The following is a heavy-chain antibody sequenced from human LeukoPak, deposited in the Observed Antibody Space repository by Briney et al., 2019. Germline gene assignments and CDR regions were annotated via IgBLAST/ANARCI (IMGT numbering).Heavy chain of an antibody. J-gene: IGHJ4*02. D-gene: IGHD3-3*01. V-gene: IGHV1-69*06. CDR3: ARDSGYDFWSGYYTLLGY. CDR2: IIPIFGTA. Sequence: ASVKVSCKASGGTFSSYAISWVRQARGQGLEWMGRIIPIFGTANYAQKFQGRVTITADKSTSTAYMELSSLRSEDTAVYYCARDSGYDFWSGYYTLLGYWGQGTLVTVSS. CDR1: GGTFSSYA.